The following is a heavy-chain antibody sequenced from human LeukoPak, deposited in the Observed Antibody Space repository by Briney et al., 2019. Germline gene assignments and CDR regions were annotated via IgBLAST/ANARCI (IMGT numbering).Heavy chain of an antibody. V-gene: IGHV4-59*08. D-gene: IGHD6-19*01. CDR2: IYYSGST. J-gene: IGHJ4*02. Sequence: SETLSLTCAVYGGSFSGYYWSWIRQPPGKGLEWIGYIYYSGSTNYNPSLKSRVTISVDTSKNQFSLKLSSVTAADTAVYYCARQYSSGWYETDYWGQGTLVTVSS. CDR1: GGSFSGYY. CDR3: ARQYSSGWYETDY.